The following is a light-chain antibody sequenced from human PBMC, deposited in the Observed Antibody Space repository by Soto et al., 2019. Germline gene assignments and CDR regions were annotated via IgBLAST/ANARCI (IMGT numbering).Light chain of an antibody. Sequence: EIVMTQCPATLSVSPGERATLSCRASQSVSSNLAWYQQKPGQAPRLLIYGASTRATGIPARFSGSGSGTEFTLTISSLQSEDFAVYYWQQYNNWPPYTFGQGTKLEIK. CDR1: QSVSSN. CDR2: GAS. CDR3: QQYNNWPPYT. J-gene: IGKJ2*01. V-gene: IGKV3-15*01.